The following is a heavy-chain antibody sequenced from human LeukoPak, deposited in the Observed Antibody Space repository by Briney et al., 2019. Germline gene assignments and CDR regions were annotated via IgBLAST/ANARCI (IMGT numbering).Heavy chain of an antibody. CDR3: ARDYDSSGSSGY. CDR1: GGSISSYY. V-gene: IGHV4-39*07. D-gene: IGHD3-22*01. CDR2: IYYSGST. J-gene: IGHJ4*02. Sequence: SETLSLTCTVSGGSISSYYWGWIRQPPGKGLEWIGSIYYSGSTYYNPSLKSRVTISVDTSKNQFSLKLSSVTAADTAVYYCARDYDSSGSSGYWGQGTLVTVSS.